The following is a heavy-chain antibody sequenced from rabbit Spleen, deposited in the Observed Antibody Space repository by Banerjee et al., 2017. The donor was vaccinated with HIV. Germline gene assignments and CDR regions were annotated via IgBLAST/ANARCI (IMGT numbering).Heavy chain of an antibody. CDR1: GFSFSSTDY. CDR3: ARDTASSFSSYGMDL. CDR2: IAAGSGRFT. J-gene: IGHJ6*01. V-gene: IGHV1S40*01. D-gene: IGHD8-1*01. Sequence: QSLEESGGDLVKPGASLTLTCKASGFSFSSTDYMCWVRQAPGRGLEWIACIAAGSGRFTYYANWAKGRFTISKTSSTTVTLQMTSLTAADTATYFCARDTASSFSSYGMDLWGPGTLVTVS.